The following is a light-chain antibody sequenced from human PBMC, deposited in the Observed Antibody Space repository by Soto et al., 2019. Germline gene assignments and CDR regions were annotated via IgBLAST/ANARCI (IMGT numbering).Light chain of an antibody. V-gene: IGLV1-44*01. Sequence: VLTQPPSASGTPGQRVTISCSGSSSNIGSNTVNWYQQLPGTAPKLLIYSNNQRPSGVPDRFSGSKSGTSASLAISGLQSEDEADYYCAASDDSLNGYVFGTGTKVTVL. CDR3: AASDDSLNGYV. CDR2: SNN. J-gene: IGLJ1*01. CDR1: SSNIGSNT.